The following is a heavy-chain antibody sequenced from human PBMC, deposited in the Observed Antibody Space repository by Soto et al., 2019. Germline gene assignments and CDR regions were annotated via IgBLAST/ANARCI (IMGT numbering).Heavy chain of an antibody. CDR1: GFTFSSYG. Sequence: GGSLRLSCAASGFTFSSYGTHWVRQAPGKGLEWVAVICYDGSTIYYADSVKGRFTISRDNAKNSLYLQMNSLRAEDTAVYYCARGTVVPAAIENWFDPWGQGTLVTVSS. CDR2: ICYDGSTI. J-gene: IGHJ5*02. CDR3: ARGTVVPAAIENWFDP. D-gene: IGHD2-2*01. V-gene: IGHV3-33*01.